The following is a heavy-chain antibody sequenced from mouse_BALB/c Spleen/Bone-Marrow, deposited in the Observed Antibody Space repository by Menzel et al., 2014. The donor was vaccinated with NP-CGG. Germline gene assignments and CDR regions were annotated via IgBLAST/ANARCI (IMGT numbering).Heavy chain of an antibody. CDR2: IDPYSGGT. CDR1: GYSFTGYN. J-gene: IGHJ2*01. CDR3: ARSWVNYFDY. V-gene: IGHV1-39*01. D-gene: IGHD2-1*01. Sequence: EVQLQQSGPELEKPGASVKISCKASGYSFTGYNMNWVKQSNGKSLEWIGNIDPYSGGTSYNQKFKGKATLTVDKSSSTAYMQLKSLTSVDSAVYYCARSWVNYFDYWGQGTTLTVSS.